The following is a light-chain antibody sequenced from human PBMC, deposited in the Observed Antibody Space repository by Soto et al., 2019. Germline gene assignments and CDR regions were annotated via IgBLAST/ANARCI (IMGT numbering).Light chain of an antibody. CDR1: SSDIGGYNY. CDR2: EVS. J-gene: IGLJ2*01. V-gene: IGLV2-8*01. Sequence: QSVLTQPPSASGSPGQSVTISCTGTSSDIGGYNYVSWYQQHPGKAPKLIIYEVSKRPSGVPDRFSGSKSGNTASLTVSGLQAEDEADYYCSSWDDSLNAVVFGGGTKVTVL. CDR3: SSWDDSLNAVV.